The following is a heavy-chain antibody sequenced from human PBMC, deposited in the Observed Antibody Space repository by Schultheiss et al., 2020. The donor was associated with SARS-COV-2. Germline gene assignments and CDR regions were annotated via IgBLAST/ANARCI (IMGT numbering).Heavy chain of an antibody. CDR2: ISYDGSNK. Sequence: GGSLRLSCAASGFTFSSYAMHWVRQAPGKGLEWVAVISYDGSNKYYADSVKGRFTISRDNSKNTLYLQMNSLRAEDTAVYYCARDTGYSYGRGDAFDIWGQGTMVTVSS. J-gene: IGHJ3*02. V-gene: IGHV3-30*01. D-gene: IGHD5-18*01. CDR1: GFTFSSYA. CDR3: ARDTGYSYGRGDAFDI.